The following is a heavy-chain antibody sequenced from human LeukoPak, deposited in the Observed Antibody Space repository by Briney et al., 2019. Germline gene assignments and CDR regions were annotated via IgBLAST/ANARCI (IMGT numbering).Heavy chain of an antibody. Sequence: PGGSLRLSCAASGFTFSSYAMSWVRQAPGNGLEWVSAISGSGGSTYYADSVKGRFTISRDNSKNTLYLQMNSLRAEDTAVYYCAKDVPGYSSGWYDYWGQGTLVTVSS. J-gene: IGHJ4*02. D-gene: IGHD6-19*01. CDR2: ISGSGGST. V-gene: IGHV3-23*01. CDR1: GFTFSSYA. CDR3: AKDVPGYSSGWYDY.